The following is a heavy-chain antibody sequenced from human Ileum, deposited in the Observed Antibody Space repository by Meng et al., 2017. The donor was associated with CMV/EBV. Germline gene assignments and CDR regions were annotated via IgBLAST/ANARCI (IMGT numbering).Heavy chain of an antibody. J-gene: IGHJ4*02. CDR3: ERAATCCHPHFDY. Sequence: QWRLPESGPGRVKLSETLSLTCTGFVGAISDNDWSWIRRPPGTGLEWIGNIYYNGGTNNNPSLKSRITISVATSKNQFSLKLPSVTATDTAVYYCERAATCCHPHFDYWGQGTLVTVSS. CDR2: IYYNGGT. D-gene: IGHD2-2*01. V-gene: IGHV4-59*01. CDR1: VGAISDND.